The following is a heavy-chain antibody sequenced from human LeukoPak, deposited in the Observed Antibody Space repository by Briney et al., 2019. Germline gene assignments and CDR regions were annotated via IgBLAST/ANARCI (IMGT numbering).Heavy chain of an antibody. CDR1: GFTFSSYG. CDR3: AKDAEGSGNYYGWYFDL. D-gene: IGHD1-26*01. Sequence: GGSLRLSCAASGFTFSSYGMHWVRQAPGKGLEWVAFIRYDGSNKYYADSVKGRFTISRDNSKNTLYLQMNSLRAEDTAVYYCAKDAEGSGNYYGWYFDLWGRGTLVTVSS. CDR2: IRYDGSNK. J-gene: IGHJ2*01. V-gene: IGHV3-30*02.